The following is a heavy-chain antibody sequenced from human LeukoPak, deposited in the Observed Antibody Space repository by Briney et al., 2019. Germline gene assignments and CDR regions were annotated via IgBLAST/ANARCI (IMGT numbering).Heavy chain of an antibody. D-gene: IGHD6-19*01. CDR2: FTHNGST. V-gene: IGHV4-34*01. CDR1: GGSFSGYS. J-gene: IGHJ4*02. CDR3: TRSPRRQWLVRAGYYFDS. Sequence: PSETLSLTCAVYGGSFSGYSWSWIRQPPGKGLEWIGEFTHNGSTNYNPSLKSRVTMSVGTSKNQFSLQLSSLTAADTAVYYCTRSPRRQWLVRAGYYFDSWGQGTLVTVSS.